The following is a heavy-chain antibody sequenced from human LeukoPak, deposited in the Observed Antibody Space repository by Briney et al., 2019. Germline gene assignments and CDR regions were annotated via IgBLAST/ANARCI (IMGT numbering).Heavy chain of an antibody. CDR3: ARDQGFLEEETSAFDI. Sequence: SETLSLTRTVSGGSISSGGYYWSWIRQHPGKGLEWIGYIYYSGSTYYNPSLKSRVTISVDTSKNQFSLKLSSVTAADTAVYYCARDQGFLEEETSAFDIWGQGTMVTVSS. J-gene: IGHJ3*02. V-gene: IGHV4-31*03. CDR2: IYYSGST. CDR1: GGSISSGGYY. D-gene: IGHD3-3*01.